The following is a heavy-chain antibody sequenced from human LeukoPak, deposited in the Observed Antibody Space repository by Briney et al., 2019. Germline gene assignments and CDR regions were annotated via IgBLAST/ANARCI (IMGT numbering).Heavy chain of an antibody. D-gene: IGHD4-17*01. Sequence: SETLSLTCTVSGGSMRNSYWSWIRQPAGKGLEWVGRIFTTGSTNYNPSLKSRVTMSIDTSKNQFSLKLRSVTAADTAVYYCASTKHDYGDYLYLEYWGQGTLVTVSS. CDR2: IFTTGST. CDR1: GGSMRNSY. J-gene: IGHJ4*02. CDR3: ASTKHDYGDYLYLEY. V-gene: IGHV4-4*07.